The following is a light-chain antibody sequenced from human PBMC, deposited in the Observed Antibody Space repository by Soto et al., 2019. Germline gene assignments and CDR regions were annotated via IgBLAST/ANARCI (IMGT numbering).Light chain of an antibody. CDR2: TTN. V-gene: IGLV1-44*01. CDR1: SSNIGTSS. J-gene: IGLJ1*01. Sequence: QPELTQPQSASGTPGQRVTISCSGSSSNIGTSSVHWFQQLPGTAPKLLISTTNQRPSGVPERFSGSKSGTSASLAISGLQSEDEADYYCAAWDDSLNGHVFGTGTKVTVL. CDR3: AAWDDSLNGHV.